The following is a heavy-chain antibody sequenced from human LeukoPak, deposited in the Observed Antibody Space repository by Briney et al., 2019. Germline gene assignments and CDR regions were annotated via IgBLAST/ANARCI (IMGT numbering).Heavy chain of an antibody. D-gene: IGHD3-22*01. V-gene: IGHV1-69*13. Sequence: SVKVSCKAFGGTFSSYAISWVRQAPGQGLEWMGGIIPIFGTANYAQKFQGRVTITADESTSTAYMELSSLRSEDTAVYYCARDRTNYYDSSGYYFGMNWGQGTLVTVSS. J-gene: IGHJ4*02. CDR1: GGTFSSYA. CDR2: IIPIFGTA. CDR3: ARDRTNYYDSSGYYFGMN.